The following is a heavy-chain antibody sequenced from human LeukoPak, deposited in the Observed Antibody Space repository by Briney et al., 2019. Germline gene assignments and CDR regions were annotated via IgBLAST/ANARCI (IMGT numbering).Heavy chain of an antibody. CDR3: AREGLREYYYYYMDV. CDR1: GFTFDDYG. J-gene: IGHJ6*03. D-gene: IGHD4-17*01. Sequence: SGGSLRLSCAASGFTFDDYGMSWVRQAPGRGLEWVSGINWNGGSTGYAESVKGRFTISRDNAKNSLYLQMNSLRAEDTALYYCAREGLREYYYYYMDVWGKGTTVTVSS. V-gene: IGHV3-20*04. CDR2: INWNGGST.